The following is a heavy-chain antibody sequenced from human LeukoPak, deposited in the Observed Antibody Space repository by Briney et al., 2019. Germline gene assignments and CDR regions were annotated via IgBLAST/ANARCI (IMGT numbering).Heavy chain of an antibody. J-gene: IGHJ3*02. CDR3: ARVPLRWGDAFDI. D-gene: IGHD4-23*01. CDR1: GGSISSGDYY. V-gene: IGHV4-30-4*01. CDR2: IYYSGST. Sequence: SETLSLTCTVSGGSISSGDYYWSWIRQLPGTGLEWIGYIYYSGSTYYNPSLKSRVTISVDTSKNQFSLKLSSVTAADTAVYYCARVPLRWGDAFDIWGQGTMVTVSS.